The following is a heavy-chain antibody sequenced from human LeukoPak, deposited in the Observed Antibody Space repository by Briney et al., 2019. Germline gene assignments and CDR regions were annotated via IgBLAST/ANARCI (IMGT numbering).Heavy chain of an antibody. V-gene: IGHV4-59*08. J-gene: IGHJ4*02. Sequence: SETLSLTCTVSGGSISSYYWSWIRQPPGKGLEWVGYIYYSGSTNNNPSLKSRVTISVDTSKKQFSLKLSSVTGADTAVYYCARGLDLGDYDYVWGSYRSYYFDYWGQGTLVTVSS. D-gene: IGHD3-16*02. CDR2: IYYSGST. CDR3: ARGLDLGDYDYVWGSYRSYYFDY. CDR1: GGSISSYY.